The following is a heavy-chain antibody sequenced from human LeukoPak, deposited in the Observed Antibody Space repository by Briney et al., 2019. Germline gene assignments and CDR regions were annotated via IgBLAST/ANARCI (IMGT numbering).Heavy chain of an antibody. Sequence: PSETLSLTYTVSGGSISSDYWSWIRQPAGKGLEWIGHIYNSGSTNYNPSLKGRVTMSVATSKNQFSLHLSSVTAADTAVYYCARSAFLVTAPGLYYSDTWGQGTLVAVSS. CDR2: IYNSGST. CDR1: GGSISSDY. D-gene: IGHD6-13*01. V-gene: IGHV4-4*07. CDR3: ARSAFLVTAPGLYYSDT. J-gene: IGHJ4*02.